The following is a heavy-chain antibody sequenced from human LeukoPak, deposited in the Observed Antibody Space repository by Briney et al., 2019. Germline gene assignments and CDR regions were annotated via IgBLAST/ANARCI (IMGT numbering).Heavy chain of an antibody. J-gene: IGHJ4*02. V-gene: IGHV1-8*01. CDR1: GHTFTSYD. Sequence: ASVKVSCKASGHTFTSYDINWVRQATGQGPEWMGWMSPNSGNTGYAQKFQGRVTMTRSTSMSTAYMELSSLRSEDTAVYYCARGPPNWGYDYWGQGTLVTVSS. CDR3: ARGPPNWGYDY. D-gene: IGHD7-27*01. CDR2: MSPNSGNT.